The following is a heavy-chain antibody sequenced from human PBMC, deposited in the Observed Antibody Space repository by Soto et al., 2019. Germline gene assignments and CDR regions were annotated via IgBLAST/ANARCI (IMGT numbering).Heavy chain of an antibody. V-gene: IGHV4-59*01. J-gene: IGHJ6*02. D-gene: IGHD6-13*01. CDR1: GASISRYY. CDR3: ARIRSETPNSSSHPGDYYYGMDV. Sequence: SETLSLTCTVSGASISRYYWSWIRQSPGKGLEWIGYLYNTGSTIYNPSLKSRVTISVDTSKNQFSLKMNSVTAADTAVYYCARIRSETPNSSSHPGDYYYGMDVWGQGTTVTAP. CDR2: LYNTGST.